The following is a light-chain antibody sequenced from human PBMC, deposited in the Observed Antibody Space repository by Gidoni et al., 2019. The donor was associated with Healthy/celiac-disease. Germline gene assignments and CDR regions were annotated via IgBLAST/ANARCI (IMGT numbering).Light chain of an antibody. J-gene: IGKJ3*01. CDR1: QDSSNY. CDR3: QQYDNLPFT. V-gene: IGKV1-33*01. Sequence: MTQSPSSLSASVGDRVTITCQASQDSSNYLNWYQQKPGKAPKLLIYDASNLETGVPSRYRGSGSGTDFTCTIISLQPEDIATYYCQQYDNLPFTFGPGTKVDIK. CDR2: DAS.